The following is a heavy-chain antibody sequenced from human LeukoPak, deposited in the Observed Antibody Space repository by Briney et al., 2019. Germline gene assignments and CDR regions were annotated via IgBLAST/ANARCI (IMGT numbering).Heavy chain of an antibody. CDR2: IGSSRTSI. D-gene: IGHD2-2*01. CDR1: GSTFSSYS. CDR3: ARAIYDVVVPADIDY. Sequence: GGSLRLSCAASGSTFSSYSMNWVRQAPGKGLEWLSYIGSSRTSIYYADSVKGRFTISRDNAKNSLYLQMNSLRAEDTAVYYCARAIYDVVVPADIDYWGQGTLVTVSS. J-gene: IGHJ4*02. V-gene: IGHV3-48*04.